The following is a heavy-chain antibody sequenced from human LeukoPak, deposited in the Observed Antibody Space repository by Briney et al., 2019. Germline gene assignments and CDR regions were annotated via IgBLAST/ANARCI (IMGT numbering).Heavy chain of an antibody. CDR1: GFGFNTYW. J-gene: IGHJ4*02. D-gene: IGHD2-15*01. V-gene: IGHV3-74*01. CDR3: ARDKVYSADY. CDR2: INGDGTST. Sequence: GGSLRLSCAASGFGFNTYWMHWVRQAPGKGLVWVSRINGDGTSTTYADSVKGRFTISRDNAKNTLYLQMNSLRGEDTAVYYCARDKVYSADYWGQGTLVTVSS.